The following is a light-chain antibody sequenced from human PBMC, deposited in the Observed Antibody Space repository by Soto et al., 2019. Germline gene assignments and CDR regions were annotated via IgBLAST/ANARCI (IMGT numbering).Light chain of an antibody. CDR2: WAS. Sequence: DIVMTQSPDSLAVSLGERATINCKSSQSVLYSSNNKNYLAWYQQKPGQPPKLLIYWASTRESGVPDRFSGSGFGTDFTLTISSLQAEDVAVYYCQQYYSSPPAFGPGTRVDLK. V-gene: IGKV4-1*01. CDR1: QSVLYSSNNKNY. J-gene: IGKJ3*01. CDR3: QQYYSSPPA.